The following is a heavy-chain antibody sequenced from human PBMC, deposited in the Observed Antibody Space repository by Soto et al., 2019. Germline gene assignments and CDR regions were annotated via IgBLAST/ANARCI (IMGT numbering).Heavy chain of an antibody. D-gene: IGHD2-21*01. CDR2: INPDNGNT. CDR3: ARGIATGQLEP. V-gene: IGHV1-3*01. J-gene: IGHJ5*02. Sequence: QVQLVQSGAEVTKPGASVKISCKASVYTFPRYTMNWVRQAPGQRLEWMGWINPDNGNTKSSQKFQDRVIITRDTSASTAYMDLRSVRYEDTAVYYCARGIATGQLEPWGQGTLVNVSS. CDR1: VYTFPRYT.